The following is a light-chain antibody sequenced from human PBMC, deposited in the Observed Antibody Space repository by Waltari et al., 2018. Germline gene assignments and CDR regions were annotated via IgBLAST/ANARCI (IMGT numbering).Light chain of an antibody. CDR3: QQRSNWPLT. Sequence: EIVLTQSPATLSLSPGERATLSCRASQSVNNYLAWYQQKPGQAPSLLIYDASNRATGIPARCSGSVSGTDFTLTISSLEPEDFAVYYCQQRSNWPLTFGGGTKVEIK. CDR2: DAS. V-gene: IGKV3-11*01. CDR1: QSVNNY. J-gene: IGKJ4*01.